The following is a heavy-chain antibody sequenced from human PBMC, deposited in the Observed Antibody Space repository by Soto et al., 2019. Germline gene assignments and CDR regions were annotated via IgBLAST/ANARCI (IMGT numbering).Heavy chain of an antibody. J-gene: IGHJ6*02. CDR3: ARDKGYCSSTSCYGGYYYGMDV. Sequence: QVQLVQSGAEVKKPGSSVKVSCKASGGTFSSYAISWLRQAPGQGLEWMGGIIPIFGTANYAQKFQGRVTITADESTSTAYMELSSLRSEDTAVYYCARDKGYCSSTSCYGGYYYGMDVWGQGTTVTVSS. D-gene: IGHD2-2*01. V-gene: IGHV1-69*01. CDR2: IIPIFGTA. CDR1: GGTFSSYA.